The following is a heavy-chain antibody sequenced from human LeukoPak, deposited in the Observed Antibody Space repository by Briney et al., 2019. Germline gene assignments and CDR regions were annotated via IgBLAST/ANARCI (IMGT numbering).Heavy chain of an antibody. CDR3: ARDNSAATDFDY. Sequence: ASVKVSCKASGYTFTSYGISWVRQAPGQGLEWMGWISAYNGNTNYAQKLQGRVTMTTDTSTSTAYMDLRSLRSDDTAVYYCARDNSAATDFDYWGQGTLVTVSS. CDR2: ISAYNGNT. CDR1: GYTFTSYG. V-gene: IGHV1-18*01. J-gene: IGHJ4*02. D-gene: IGHD6-13*01.